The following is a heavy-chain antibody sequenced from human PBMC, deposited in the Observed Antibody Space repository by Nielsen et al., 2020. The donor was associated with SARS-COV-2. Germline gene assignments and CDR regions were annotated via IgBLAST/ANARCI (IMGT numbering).Heavy chain of an antibody. V-gene: IGHV3-73*01. CDR2: IKSKTNDYAT. D-gene: IGHD1-26*01. Sequence: GESLKISCAASGFTFSDSSMNWVRQASGKGLEWLGRIKSKTNDYATQYPAPVKGRFIISRDDSKNTAYLLMNSLKIDDTAVYYCTRVNPTSGSWFDAFDIWGQGTLVTVSS. CDR3: TRVNPTSGSWFDAFDI. CDR1: GFTFSDSS. J-gene: IGHJ3*02.